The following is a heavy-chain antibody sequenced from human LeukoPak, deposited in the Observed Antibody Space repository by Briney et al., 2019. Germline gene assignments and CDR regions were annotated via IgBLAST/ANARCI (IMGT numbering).Heavy chain of an antibody. V-gene: IGHV3-21*01. CDR1: GFTLSTYN. D-gene: IGHD3-10*01. J-gene: IGHJ4*02. Sequence: GGSLRLSCAASGFTLSTYNMNWVRQAPGKGLEWVSSISGSSSHIYYADSVKGRFTISRDNAKNSLYLQMNSLRADDTAVYYCTTDESYYYGSGSYGPLDYWGQGTLVTVSS. CDR3: TTDESYYYGSGSYGPLDY. CDR2: ISGSSSHI.